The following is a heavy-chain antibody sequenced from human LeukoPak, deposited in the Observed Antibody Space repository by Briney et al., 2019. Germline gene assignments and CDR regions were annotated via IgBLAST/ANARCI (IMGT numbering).Heavy chain of an antibody. Sequence: PSETLSLTCTVCSGSSSHYYWNWIRQPAGKGLEWLGRIYPSGTTDYNPSLKSRVTMSVDMSKNQFSLKLNAVTAADTAVYYCARESAAGTDYYYYMDVWGRGTTVTVSS. CDR2: IYPSGTT. CDR1: SGSSSHYY. CDR3: ARESAAGTDYYYYMDV. J-gene: IGHJ6*03. D-gene: IGHD6-13*01. V-gene: IGHV4-4*07.